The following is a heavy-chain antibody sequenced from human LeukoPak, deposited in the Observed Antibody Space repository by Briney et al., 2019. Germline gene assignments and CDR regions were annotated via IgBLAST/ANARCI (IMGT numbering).Heavy chain of an antibody. Sequence: GGSLRRSCAASGFTVSSNYMSWVRQAPGKGLEWVSVIYSGGSTYYADSVKGRSTISRDNSKNTLYLQMNSLRAEDTAVYYCARDFPYGDSALDYWGQGTLVTVSS. CDR2: IYSGGST. D-gene: IGHD4-17*01. CDR1: GFTVSSNY. V-gene: IGHV3-66*01. CDR3: ARDFPYGDSALDY. J-gene: IGHJ4*02.